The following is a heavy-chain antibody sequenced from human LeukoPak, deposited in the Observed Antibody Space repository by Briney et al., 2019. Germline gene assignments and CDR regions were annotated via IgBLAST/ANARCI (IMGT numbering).Heavy chain of an antibody. CDR2: IYQTGSA. J-gene: IGHJ4*01. D-gene: IGHD2/OR15-2a*01. V-gene: IGHV4-30-2*01. Sequence: SETLSLTCGVSGGSISTGDYSWSWIRQPPGKGLEWIGCIYQTGSAYYSPSLKSRVTISVDRSENQFSLRLTSVTAADTAVYYCARESISTFDYWGHGTLVTVSS. CDR3: ARESISTFDY. CDR1: GGSISTGDYS.